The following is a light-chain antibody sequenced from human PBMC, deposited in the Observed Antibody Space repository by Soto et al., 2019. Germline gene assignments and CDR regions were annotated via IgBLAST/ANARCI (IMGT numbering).Light chain of an antibody. V-gene: IGLV1-40*01. CDR1: SSNIGAGYD. CDR3: PSYHIRPRGYVV. CDR2: GNS. Sequence: QSVLTQPPSVSGAPGQRVTISCTGSSSNIGAGYDVHWYQQLPGTAPKLLIYGNSNRPSGVPDRFSGSKSGTAASLAITGLHAEEEADYGCPSYHIRPRGYVVFGVGTHLPVL. J-gene: IGLJ2*01.